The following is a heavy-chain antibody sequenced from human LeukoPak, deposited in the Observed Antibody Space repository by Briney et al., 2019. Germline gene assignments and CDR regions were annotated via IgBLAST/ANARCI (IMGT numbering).Heavy chain of an antibody. CDR1: GFAFNNVW. V-gene: IGHV3-15*01. Sequence: GGSLRLSCAASGFAFNNVWMNWVRQAPGKGREWVGCIKSKTDGGTTEYAAPVKGRFTIPRDDSENTLSLQMNSLKSEDTAVYYCSSGGAKAYSWGQGTLVTVPS. CDR2: IKSKTDGGTT. D-gene: IGHD3-10*01. J-gene: IGHJ4*02. CDR3: SSGGAKAYS.